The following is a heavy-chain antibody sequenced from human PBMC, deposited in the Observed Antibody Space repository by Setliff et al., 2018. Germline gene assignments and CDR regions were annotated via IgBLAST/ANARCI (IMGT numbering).Heavy chain of an antibody. D-gene: IGHD5-12*01. CDR3: ARERGDIVTTTSYYYYLDV. CDR1: GGTFSNYD. J-gene: IGHJ6*03. Sequence: SVKVSCKASGGTFSNYDISWVRQAPGQGLEWMGGVIPIFGTTNYAQRFQGRVTITTDESTSTAYMELSSLRSEDTAVYYCARERGDIVTTTSYYYYLDVWGKGTTVTVS. V-gene: IGHV1-69*05. CDR2: VIPIFGTT.